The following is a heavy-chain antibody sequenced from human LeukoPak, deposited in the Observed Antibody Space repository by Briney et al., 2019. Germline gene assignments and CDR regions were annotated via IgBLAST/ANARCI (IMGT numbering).Heavy chain of an antibody. CDR2: ISGSGSNT. CDR1: GFTSSNYA. V-gene: IGHV3-23*01. CDR3: ATDIDDYNTFAPLFQH. D-gene: IGHD5-24*01. J-gene: IGHJ1*01. Sequence: GGSLRLSCAASGFTSSNYAMSWVRQAPGEGLEWVAAISGSGSNTFYADSVNGRFTISRDNSRNTLYLQMSSLRVEDTALYYCATDIDDYNTFAPLFQHWSQGTLVTVSS.